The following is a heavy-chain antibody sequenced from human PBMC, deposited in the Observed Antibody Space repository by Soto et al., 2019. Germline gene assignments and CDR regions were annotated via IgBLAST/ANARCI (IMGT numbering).Heavy chain of an antibody. CDR2: IYYSGST. Sequence: LSLTCPVSGGSISSGGYYWSWIRQHPGKGLEWIGDIYYSGSTYYNPSLKSRVTISVDTSKNQFSLKLSSVTAADTAVYYCARHWGRGAAGTCYNWGQGTLVTVSS. V-gene: IGHV4-31*03. J-gene: IGHJ4*02. D-gene: IGHD6-13*01. CDR1: GGSISSGGYY. CDR3: ARHWGRGAAGTCYN.